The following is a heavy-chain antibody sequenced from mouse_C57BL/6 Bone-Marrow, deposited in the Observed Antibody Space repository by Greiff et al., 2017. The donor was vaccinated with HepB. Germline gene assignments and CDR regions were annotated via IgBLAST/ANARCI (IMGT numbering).Heavy chain of an antibody. V-gene: IGHV5-17*01. CDR2: ISSGSSTI. D-gene: IGHD1-1*01. CDR1: GFTFSDYG. Sequence: EVQLQESGGGLVKPGGSLKLSCAASGFTFSDYGMHWVRQAPEKGLEWVAYISSGSSTIYYADTVKGRFTISRDNAKNTLFLQMTSLRSEDTAMYYCAKLYYGSSYVPFAYWGQGTLVTVSA. CDR3: AKLYYGSSYVPFAY. J-gene: IGHJ3*01.